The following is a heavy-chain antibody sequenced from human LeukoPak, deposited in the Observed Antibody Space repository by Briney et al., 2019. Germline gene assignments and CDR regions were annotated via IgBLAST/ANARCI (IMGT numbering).Heavy chain of an antibody. V-gene: IGHV4-61*02. D-gene: IGHD2-2*01. Sequence: SQTLSLTCIVSGDSISSGSYYWTWLRQPAGKGLEWIGRIHTSGNTNYSPSLKSRVTISRDTSKNQFSLKLSSVTAADTAVYYCARERVGGDIVVVPAAWWFDPWGQGTLVTVSS. CDR3: ARERVGGDIVVVPAAWWFDP. CDR1: GDSISSGSYY. CDR2: IHTSGNT. J-gene: IGHJ5*02.